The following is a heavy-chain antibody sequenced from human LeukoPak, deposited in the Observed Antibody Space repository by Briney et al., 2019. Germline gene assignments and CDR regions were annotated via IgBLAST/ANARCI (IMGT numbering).Heavy chain of an antibody. J-gene: IGHJ6*03. V-gene: IGHV1-18*01. CDR3: ARGACSGGSCYSEFYYYYMDV. D-gene: IGHD2-15*01. CDR1: GYTFTSYG. CDR2: ISAYNGNT. Sequence: ASVKVSCKASGYTFTSYGISWVRQAPGQGLEWMGWISAYNGNTNYAQKLQGRVTMTTDTSTSTAYMELRGLRSDDTAVYYCARGACSGGSCYSEFYYYYMDVWGKGTTVTVSS.